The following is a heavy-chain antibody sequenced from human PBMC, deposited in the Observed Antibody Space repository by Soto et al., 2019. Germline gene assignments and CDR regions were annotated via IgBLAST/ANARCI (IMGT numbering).Heavy chain of an antibody. D-gene: IGHD2-15*01. Sequence: QITLRESGPTLVQPTQTLTLTCTLSGVSLSTSGEGVGCIRQPPEKALEWLALIYWDDDKRFSPSLKSRLAMARDIAKNQVVMTMSDMAPEVTAIYYCAYRQRTVVVGAPFDIWGQGSQVTVSS. V-gene: IGHV2-5*02. CDR2: IYWDDDK. J-gene: IGHJ4*02. CDR3: AYRQRTVVVGAPFDI. CDR1: GVSLSTSGEG.